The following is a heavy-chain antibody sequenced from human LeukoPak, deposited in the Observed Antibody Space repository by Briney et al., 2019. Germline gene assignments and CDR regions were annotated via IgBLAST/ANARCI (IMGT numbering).Heavy chain of an antibody. CDR3: ARVQAGKWDFDF. V-gene: IGHV3-48*01. D-gene: IGHD2-8*01. CDR2: IRSDSTII. Sequence: PGGSLRPSCAASGFAFYTYSMNWVRQAPGKGLEWVSYIRSDSTIINYAESVKGRFTISRDNAKNSLYLQMNSLRAEDTAVYFCARVQAGKWDFDFWGQGTLVTVSS. CDR1: GFAFYTYS. J-gene: IGHJ4*02.